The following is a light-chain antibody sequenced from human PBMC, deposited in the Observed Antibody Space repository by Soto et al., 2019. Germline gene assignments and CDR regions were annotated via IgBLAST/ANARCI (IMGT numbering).Light chain of an antibody. CDR2: DVS. Sequence: QSVLTQPASVSGSPGPSITISCTGTSSDIGSYNYVSWYQQYPGKAPKLMIYDVSNRPSGVSNRFSGSKSGNTASLTISGPRTEDEADYYCNSYTGTSSRYVFGTGTKVT. V-gene: IGLV2-14*01. CDR1: SSDIGSYNY. CDR3: NSYTGTSSRYV. J-gene: IGLJ1*01.